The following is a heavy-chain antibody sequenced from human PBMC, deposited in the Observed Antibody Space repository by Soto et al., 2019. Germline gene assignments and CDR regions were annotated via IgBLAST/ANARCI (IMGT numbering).Heavy chain of an antibody. V-gene: IGHV4-34*01. CDR3: AGGKILTGYYNVASYYGMDV. J-gene: IGHJ6*02. D-gene: IGHD3-9*01. CDR2: INHSGST. Sequence: SETPSLPCAVNGGSLRGYTWSWASKTPGKGLEWIGEINHSGSTNYNPSLKSRVTISVDTSKNQFSLKLSSVTAADTAVYYCAGGKILTGYYNVASYYGMDVWCQGPTVS. CDR1: GGSLRGYT.